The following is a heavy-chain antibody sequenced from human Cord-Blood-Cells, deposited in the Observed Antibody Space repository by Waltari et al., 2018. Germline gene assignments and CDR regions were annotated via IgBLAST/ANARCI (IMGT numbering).Heavy chain of an antibody. D-gene: IGHD3-22*01. CDR3: ARALYYYDSSGPLDY. CDR2: IKHSAIT. V-gene: IGHV4-34*01. CDR1: GGSFSGYY. J-gene: IGHJ4*02. Sequence: QVQLQQWGAGLLKPSETLSLTCAVYGGSFSGYYWSWIRQPPGKGLEWIWEIKHSAITNYTPSLNSRVTISVETSKSQFSLKLSSVTAADTAVYYCARALYYYDSSGPLDYWGQGTLVTVSS.